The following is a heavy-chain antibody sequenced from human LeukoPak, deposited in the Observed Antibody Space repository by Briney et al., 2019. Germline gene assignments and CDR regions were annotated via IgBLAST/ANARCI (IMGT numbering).Heavy chain of an antibody. CDR2: INHSGST. V-gene: IGHV4-34*01. CDR3: ARPGTMIVVDHDAFDI. D-gene: IGHD3-22*01. J-gene: IGHJ3*02. Sequence: SETLSLTCAVYGGSFSGYYWSWIRQPPGKGLEWIGEINHSGSTNYNPSLKSRVTISVGTSKNQFSLKLSSVTTADTAVYYCARPGTMIVVDHDAFDIWGQGTMVTVSS. CDR1: GGSFSGYY.